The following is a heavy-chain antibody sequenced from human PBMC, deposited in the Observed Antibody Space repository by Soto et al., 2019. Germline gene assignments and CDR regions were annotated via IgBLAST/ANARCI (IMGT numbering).Heavy chain of an antibody. J-gene: IGHJ5*02. Sequence: GASVKVSCKASGYTFTSYGISWVRQAPGQGLEWMGWISAYNGNTNYAQKLQGRVTMTTDTSTSTAYMELRSLRSDDTAVYYCARWVAPYVGVVLSSFNWFDPWRQETLVTVAS. CDR3: ARWVAPYVGVVLSSFNWFDP. V-gene: IGHV1-18*01. D-gene: IGHD3-10*02. CDR1: GYTFTSYG. CDR2: ISAYNGNT.